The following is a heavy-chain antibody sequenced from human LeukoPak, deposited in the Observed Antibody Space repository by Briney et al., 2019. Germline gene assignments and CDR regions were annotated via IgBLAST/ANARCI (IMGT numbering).Heavy chain of an antibody. J-gene: IGHJ4*02. V-gene: IGHV3-23*01. D-gene: IGHD6-19*01. Sequence: PGGSLRLSCAASGFTFSSYAMSWDRQAPGKGLEWVSAISGSGGSTYYADSVKGRFTISRDNSKNTLYLQMNSLRAEDTAVYYCAKLDGGYSSGWYDYWGQGTLVTVSS. CDR1: GFTFSSYA. CDR3: AKLDGGYSSGWYDY. CDR2: ISGSGGST.